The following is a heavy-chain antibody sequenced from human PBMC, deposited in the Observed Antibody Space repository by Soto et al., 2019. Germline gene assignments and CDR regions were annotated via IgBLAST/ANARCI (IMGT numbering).Heavy chain of an antibody. CDR3: AAGEVRMGESPIAY. Sequence: SVKVSCKASGYIFISYGISWVRQARGQRLEWIGWIVVGSGNTNYTQKFQEGVTITRDMSTSTAYMEVSSLRSEDTAVYYCAAGEVRMGESPIAYWGQGIQVTVSS. CDR2: IVVGSGNT. V-gene: IGHV1-58*02. D-gene: IGHD3-16*01. CDR1: GYIFISYG. J-gene: IGHJ4*02.